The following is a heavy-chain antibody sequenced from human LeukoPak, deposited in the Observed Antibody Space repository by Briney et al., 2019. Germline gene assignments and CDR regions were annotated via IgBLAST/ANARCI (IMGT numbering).Heavy chain of an antibody. CDR1: GLIFSKAW. CDR2: IKSKTDGGTT. V-gene: IGHV3-15*01. CDR3: ARGKHFSVVTLSLHAFDI. D-gene: IGHD4-23*01. J-gene: IGHJ3*02. Sequence: GGSLRLSCAASGLIFSKAWMSWVRQAPGKGLEWVGRIKSKTDGGTTDYAAPVKGRFTISRDDSKNTLYLQMNSLKTEDTAVYYCARGKHFSVVTLSLHAFDIWGQGTMVTVSS.